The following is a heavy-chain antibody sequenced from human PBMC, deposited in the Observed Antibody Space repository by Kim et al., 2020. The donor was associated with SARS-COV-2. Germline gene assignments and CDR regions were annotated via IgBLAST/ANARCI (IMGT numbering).Heavy chain of an antibody. CDR1: GYTFSNYG. J-gene: IGHJ4*02. Sequence: ASVKVSCKASGYTFSNYGISWVRQAPGQGLEWMGWISDYNGNTKYAQKFQGRVTMTTDTSTSTAYMELRSLRYDDTAVYYCAREDTGGALDYWGQGTLVT. D-gene: IGHD5-18*01. V-gene: IGHV1-18*01. CDR2: ISDYNGNT. CDR3: AREDTGGALDY.